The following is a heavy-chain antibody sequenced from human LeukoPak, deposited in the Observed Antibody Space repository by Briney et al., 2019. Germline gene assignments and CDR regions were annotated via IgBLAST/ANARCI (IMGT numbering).Heavy chain of an antibody. CDR3: AKEGDIVVVVAATAPNWFDP. CDR1: GFTFSSYA. Sequence: GQSLTLSCAASGFTFSSYAMSWVRHPQGQGLGWVSAISGSGGSTYYADSVKGRFTISRESSKNTLYLQMNSLRAEDTAVYYCAKEGDIVVVVAATAPNWFDPWGQGTLVTVSS. CDR2: ISGSGGST. D-gene: IGHD2-15*01. J-gene: IGHJ5*02. V-gene: IGHV3-23*01.